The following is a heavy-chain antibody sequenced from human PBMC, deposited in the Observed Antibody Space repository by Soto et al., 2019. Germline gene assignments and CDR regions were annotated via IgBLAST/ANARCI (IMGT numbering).Heavy chain of an antibody. D-gene: IGHD2-2*01. Sequence: ASVKVSCKASGYTFTSYGISWVRQAPGQGLEWMGWISAYNGNTNYAEKLQGRVTMTTDTSTSTAYMELRSLRSDDTAVYYCARPHCSITSCYALFDYWGQGILVTVSS. CDR2: ISAYNGNT. J-gene: IGHJ4*02. V-gene: IGHV1-18*01. CDR3: ARPHCSITSCYALFDY. CDR1: GYTFTSYG.